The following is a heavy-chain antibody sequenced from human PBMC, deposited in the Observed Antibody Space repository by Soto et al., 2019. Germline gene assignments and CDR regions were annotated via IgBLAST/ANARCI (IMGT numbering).Heavy chain of an antibody. CDR2: ISSSSSYI. V-gene: IGHV3-21*01. CDR1: GFTFSSYS. D-gene: IGHD3-3*01. Sequence: GGSLRLSCAASGFTFSSYSMNWVRQAPGKGLEWVSSISSSSSYIYYADSVKGRFTISRDNAKNPLYLQMNSLRAEDTAVYYCARDSGITIFGVVTNDAFDIWGQGTMVTVSS. J-gene: IGHJ3*02. CDR3: ARDSGITIFGVVTNDAFDI.